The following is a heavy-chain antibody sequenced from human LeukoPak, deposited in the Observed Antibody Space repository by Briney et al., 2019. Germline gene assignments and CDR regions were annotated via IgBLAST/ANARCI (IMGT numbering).Heavy chain of an antibody. CDR3: ARDTSTTVVTPEFDY. V-gene: IGHV4-38-2*02. CDR2: INHIART. Sequence: SETLSLTCPVASYSISRAYYWGWMRQPPGKGLEWIGSINHIARTYYSPSLKNLLTISVDTSKTQFSLKLSSVTAADTAVYYCARDTSTTVVTPEFDYWGQGSLVTVSS. CDR1: SYSISRAYY. D-gene: IGHD4-23*01. J-gene: IGHJ4*02.